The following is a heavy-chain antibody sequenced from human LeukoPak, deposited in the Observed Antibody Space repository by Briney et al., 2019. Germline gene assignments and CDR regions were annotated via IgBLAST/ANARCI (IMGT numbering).Heavy chain of an antibody. Sequence: SGTLSLTCAVSGGSISSSNWWSWVRQLPGKGLEWIGEIYHSGSTNYNPSLKSRVTISVDTSKNQFSLKLSSVTAADTAVYYCARHKGGTGRGAFDYWGQGTLVTVSS. CDR3: ARHKGGTGRGAFDY. J-gene: IGHJ4*02. CDR1: GGSISSSNW. D-gene: IGHD1-1*01. CDR2: IYHSGST. V-gene: IGHV4-4*02.